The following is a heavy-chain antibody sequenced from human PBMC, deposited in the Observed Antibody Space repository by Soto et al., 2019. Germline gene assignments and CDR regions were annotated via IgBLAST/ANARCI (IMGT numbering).Heavy chain of an antibody. J-gene: IGHJ6*02. Sequence: QVQLVESGGGVAQPGRSLRLSCAASGFTFSSYAMHWVRQAPGKGLEWVAVISYDGSNKYYADSVKGRFTISRDNSKNTLYLQMNSLRAEDTAVYYCARNPYDFWSGYNTRSDYYYGMDVWGQGTTVTVSS. CDR3: ARNPYDFWSGYNTRSDYYYGMDV. D-gene: IGHD3-3*01. CDR1: GFTFSSYA. CDR2: ISYDGSNK. V-gene: IGHV3-30-3*01.